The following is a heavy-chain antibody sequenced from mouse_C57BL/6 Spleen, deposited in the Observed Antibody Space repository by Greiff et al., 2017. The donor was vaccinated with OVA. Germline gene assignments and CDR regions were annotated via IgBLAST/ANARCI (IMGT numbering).Heavy chain of an antibody. CDR3: ARKGITTVVGYFDY. CDR1: GYAFSSSW. J-gene: IGHJ2*01. D-gene: IGHD1-1*01. CDR2: IYPGDGDT. Sequence: QVQLQQSGPELVKPGASVKISCKASGYAFSSSWMNWVKQRPGKGLEWIGRIYPGDGDTNYNGKLKGKATLTADKSSSTAYMQLSSLTSEDSAVYFCARKGITTVVGYFDYWGQGTTLTVSS. V-gene: IGHV1-82*01.